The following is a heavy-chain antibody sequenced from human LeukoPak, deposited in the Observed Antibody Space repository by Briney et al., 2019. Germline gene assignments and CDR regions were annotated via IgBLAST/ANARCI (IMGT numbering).Heavy chain of an antibody. V-gene: IGHV3-30*02. CDR3: AGVEGGDWFDP. J-gene: IGHJ5*02. Sequence: PGGSLRLSCAASGFTFSSYGMHWFRQAPAKGLEWVAFIRYDGSNKYYADSVKGRFTISRDNSKNTLYLQMNSLRPEDTAVYYCAGVEGGDWFDPWGQGTLVTVSS. D-gene: IGHD3-16*01. CDR2: IRYDGSNK. CDR1: GFTFSSYG.